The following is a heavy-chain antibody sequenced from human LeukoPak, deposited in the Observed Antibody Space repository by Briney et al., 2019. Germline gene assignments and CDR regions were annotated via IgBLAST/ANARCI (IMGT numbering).Heavy chain of an antibody. Sequence: GGSLRLSCAASGLTFSSYAMSWVRQAPGKGLDWVSAISGSGGSTFYADSVKGRFTISRDNSKNTLYLQMNSLRAEDTAIYYCAILYSSSPLGYWDQGTLVTVSS. CDR1: GLTFSSYA. CDR3: AILYSSSPLGY. V-gene: IGHV3-23*01. CDR2: ISGSGGST. J-gene: IGHJ4*02. D-gene: IGHD6-6*01.